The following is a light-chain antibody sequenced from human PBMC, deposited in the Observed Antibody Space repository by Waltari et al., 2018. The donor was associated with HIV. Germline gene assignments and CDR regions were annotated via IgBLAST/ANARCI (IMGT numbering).Light chain of an antibody. CDR2: DVT. V-gene: IGLV2-8*01. CDR3: SSYAGSNNLI. Sequence: QSALTQPLSASGSPGQSVTISCNGTSSDVGGYDYVPWYQQHPGKAPKLMLYDVTKRPSGVPDRFSGSKSGSTASLTVSGLQAEDEADYYCSSYAGSNNLIFGGGTKLTVL. J-gene: IGLJ2*01. CDR1: SSDVGGYDY.